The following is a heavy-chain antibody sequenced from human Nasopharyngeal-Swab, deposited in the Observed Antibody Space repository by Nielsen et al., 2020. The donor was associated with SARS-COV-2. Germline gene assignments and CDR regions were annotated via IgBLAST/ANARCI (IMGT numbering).Heavy chain of an antibody. D-gene: IGHD3-10*01. CDR2: IIPIFGTP. Sequence: SVKVSCKASGGTFSSYAISWVRQAPGQGLEWMGGIIPIFGTPNYAQEFQGRVTISVDESTSTAYMELSSLRSEDTAVYYCARASDGSENYYYFDYWGQGTLVTVSS. CDR1: GGTFSSYA. V-gene: IGHV1-69*13. J-gene: IGHJ4*02. CDR3: ARASDGSENYYYFDY.